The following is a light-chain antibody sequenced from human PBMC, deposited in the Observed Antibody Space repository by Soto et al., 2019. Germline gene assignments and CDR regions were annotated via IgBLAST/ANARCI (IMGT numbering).Light chain of an antibody. J-gene: IGLJ1*01. Sequence: QSVLTQPASVSGSPGQSITISCTGNSNDVGGYNYVYWYQQHPGKARKLMMYDVSNRPSGISNRFSGSKSGNTVSLTISGLQADDEADYYSRSYTSSSTYVFGNGTKVTVL. CDR1: SNDVGGYNY. CDR3: RSYTSSSTYV. V-gene: IGLV2-14*01. CDR2: DVS.